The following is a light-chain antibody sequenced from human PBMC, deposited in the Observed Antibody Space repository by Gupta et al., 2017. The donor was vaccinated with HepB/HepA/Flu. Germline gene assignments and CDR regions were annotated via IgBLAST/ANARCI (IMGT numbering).Light chain of an antibody. CDR2: EDS. Sequence: SYELTQPPLVSVPPAQTATITCSGAAFPVKNAYWYQQKSGQAPLLVIYEDSKRPSGLPEGCAGSSSGTMATLTLRGGQVDDDGDYYCCSSDSIGDHRVFGGGTKLTVL. V-gene: IGLV3-10*01. CDR1: AFPVKN. CDR3: CSSDSIGDHRV. J-gene: IGLJ3*02.